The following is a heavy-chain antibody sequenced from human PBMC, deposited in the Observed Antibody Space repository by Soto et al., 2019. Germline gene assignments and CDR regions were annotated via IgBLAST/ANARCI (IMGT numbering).Heavy chain of an antibody. Sequence: GEALKISCKASGESFTTFWISWVRQIPGNGLELMVRIDPSDSYIKYSPSFQGHVTISADKSIYTAYLQWSLKASDTAMYYCAGLSPSFCSSWPSPGRXWGQGTLLTVS. CDR2: IDPSDSYI. CDR3: AGLSPSFCSSWPSPGRX. CDR1: GESFTTFW. J-gene: IGHJ4*02. D-gene: IGHD6-13*01. V-gene: IGHV5-10-1*01.